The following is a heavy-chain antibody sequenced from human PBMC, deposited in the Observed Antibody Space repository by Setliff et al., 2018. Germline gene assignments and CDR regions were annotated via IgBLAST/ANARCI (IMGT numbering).Heavy chain of an antibody. Sequence: GGSLRLSCGASGFTFFNHAMHWVRQTPGKGLEWVAMIWSDGNETYSVDSVKGRFTVSRDNAKDSLYLQMDSLRVEDTAVYYCARGVIPGSYWGQGTLVTVSS. D-gene: IGHD2-21*01. CDR3: ARGVIPGSY. CDR2: IWSDGNET. CDR1: GFTFFNHA. J-gene: IGHJ4*02. V-gene: IGHV3-33*01.